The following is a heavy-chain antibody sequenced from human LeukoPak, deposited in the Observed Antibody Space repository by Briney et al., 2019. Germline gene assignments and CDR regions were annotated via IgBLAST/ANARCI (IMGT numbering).Heavy chain of an antibody. D-gene: IGHD3-22*01. CDR1: GYTFTTYG. CDR2: INPNSGGT. CDR3: ARDSYYDSSGYYSSEYFQH. V-gene: IGHV1-2*02. Sequence: VASVKVSCKASGYTFTTYGISWVRQAPGQGLEWMGWINPNSGGTNYAQKFQGRVTMTRDTSISTAYMELSRLRSDDTAVYYCARDSYYDSSGYYSSEYFQHWGQGTLVTVSS. J-gene: IGHJ1*01.